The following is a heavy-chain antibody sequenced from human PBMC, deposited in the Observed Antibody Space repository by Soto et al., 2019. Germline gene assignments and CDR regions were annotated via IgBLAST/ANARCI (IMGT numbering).Heavy chain of an antibody. Sequence: QVQLVESGGGVVQPGRSLRLSCAASGFTFSSYGMHWVRQAPGKGLEWVAVIWYDGSNKYYADSVKGRFTISRDNSKNTLYRKMNSLRAEETAGYYCARVSGAAAPFDYWGQGTLVTVSS. D-gene: IGHD6-13*01. CDR3: ARVSGAAAPFDY. V-gene: IGHV3-33*01. CDR2: IWYDGSNK. J-gene: IGHJ4*02. CDR1: GFTFSSYG.